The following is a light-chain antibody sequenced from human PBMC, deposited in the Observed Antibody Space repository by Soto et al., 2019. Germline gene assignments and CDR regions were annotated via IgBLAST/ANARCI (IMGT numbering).Light chain of an antibody. Sequence: EIVLTQSPGTLSLSPGERATLSCRASQSVSSSYLAWYQQKPGQAPRLLIYGAYSRATGIPARFSGSGSGTDFTLNISRLEPEDFAVYYCQKYGSSHKTFGQGNKVDIK. J-gene: IGKJ1*01. V-gene: IGKV3-20*01. CDR1: QSVSSSY. CDR2: GAY. CDR3: QKYGSSHKT.